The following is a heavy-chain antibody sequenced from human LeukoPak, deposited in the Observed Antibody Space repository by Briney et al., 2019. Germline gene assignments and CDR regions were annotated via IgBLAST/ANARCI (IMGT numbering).Heavy chain of an antibody. CDR2: ISVSGDFT. CDR3: AKRRRSSGSYYLYDMDV. V-gene: IGHV3-23*01. CDR1: GFTFSTYA. Sequence: QAGRSLRLSCAASGFTFSTYAMSWVRQAPGKGLEWVSGISVSGDFTNYADSVRGRFTISRDNSKNTLHLQMNSLRVEDTAVYYCAKRRRSSGSYYLYDMDVWGQGTTVTVSS. J-gene: IGHJ6*02. D-gene: IGHD1-26*01.